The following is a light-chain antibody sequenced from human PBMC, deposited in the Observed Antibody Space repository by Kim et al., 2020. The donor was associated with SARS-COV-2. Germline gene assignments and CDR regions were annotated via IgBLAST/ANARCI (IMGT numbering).Light chain of an antibody. CDR1: QSISSW. V-gene: IGKV1-5*03. CDR2: KAS. CDR3: QQYNSYPVS. Sequence: YAAVGDRVTTTCRASQSISSWLAWYQQKPGKAPKLLIYKASSLESGVPSRFSGSGSGTEFTLTISSLQPDDFATYYCQQYNSYPVSFGQGTKLEI. J-gene: IGKJ2*03.